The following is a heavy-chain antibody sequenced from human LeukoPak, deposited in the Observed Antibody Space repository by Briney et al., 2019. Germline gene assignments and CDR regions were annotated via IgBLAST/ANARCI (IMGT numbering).Heavy chain of an antibody. J-gene: IGHJ4*02. Sequence: PGGSLRLSCAASGFTFSSYWMHWVRQPPGKGLEWIGEINHSGSTSYNPSLKSRVTISVDTSKNQFSLKLSSVTAADTAVYYCARGRTSEYYYGSGSYSDYWGQGTLVTVSS. CDR1: GFTFSSYW. CDR3: ARGRTSEYYYGSGSYSDY. V-gene: IGHV4-34*01. D-gene: IGHD3-10*01. CDR2: INHSGST.